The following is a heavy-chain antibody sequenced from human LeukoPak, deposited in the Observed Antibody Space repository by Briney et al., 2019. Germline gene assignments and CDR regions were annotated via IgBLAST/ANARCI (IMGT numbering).Heavy chain of an antibody. CDR3: AKVPAYCGGDCLFDY. CDR2: ISGSGGST. V-gene: IGHV3-23*01. D-gene: IGHD2-21*02. J-gene: IGHJ4*02. CDR1: GFTFSSYA. Sequence: PGGSLRLSCAASGFTFSSYAMSWVRQAPGKGREWVSAISGSGGSTYYADSVKGRFTISRDNSQNTLYLQMNSLRAEDTAVYYCAKVPAYCGGDCLFDYWGQGTLVTVSS.